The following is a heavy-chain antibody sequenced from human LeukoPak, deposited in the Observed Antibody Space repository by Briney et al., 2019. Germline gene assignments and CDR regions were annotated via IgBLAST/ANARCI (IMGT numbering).Heavy chain of an antibody. CDR3: AKDFAVLRFLEWLLLSNFDY. Sequence: GGSLRLSCAASGFIFSSYWMHWVRQAPGKGLVWVSRINTDGSTTNYADSVKGRFTISRDNAKNTLYLQMNSLRAEDTAVYYCAKDFAVLRFLEWLLLSNFDYWGQGTLVTVSS. CDR2: INTDGSTT. J-gene: IGHJ4*02. D-gene: IGHD3-3*01. V-gene: IGHV3-74*01. CDR1: GFIFSSYW.